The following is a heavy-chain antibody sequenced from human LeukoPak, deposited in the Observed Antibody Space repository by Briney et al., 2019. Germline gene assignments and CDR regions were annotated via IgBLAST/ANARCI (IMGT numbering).Heavy chain of an antibody. V-gene: IGHV4-4*07. J-gene: IGHJ4*02. D-gene: IGHD4-11*01. CDR1: GGFNSSYY. CDR2: IYTSGST. Sequence: TVSLMCSVCGGFNSSYYGMCIRQPAGRGRVGIGRIYTSGSTNYNPSLKSRVTMSVDTSKNQFSLKLSSVTAADTDEYYCARGDTVTRYYFDYWGQGTLVTVSS. CDR3: ARGDTVTRYYFDY.